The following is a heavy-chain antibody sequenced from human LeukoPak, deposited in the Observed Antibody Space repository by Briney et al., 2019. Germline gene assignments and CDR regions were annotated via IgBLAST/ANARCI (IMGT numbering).Heavy chain of an antibody. CDR1: GYTFTSYY. CDR2: INPSGGST. J-gene: IGHJ4*02. Sequence: ASVKVSCKASGYTFTSYYMHWVRQAPGQGLEWMGIINPSGGSTSYAQKFQGRVTMTRDTSISTAYMELSRLRSDDTAVYYCARATGIAARRIFDYWGQGTLVTVSS. V-gene: IGHV1-46*01. CDR3: ARATGIAARRIFDY. D-gene: IGHD6-6*01.